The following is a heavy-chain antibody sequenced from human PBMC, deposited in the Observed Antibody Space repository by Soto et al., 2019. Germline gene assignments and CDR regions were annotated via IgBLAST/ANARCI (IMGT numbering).Heavy chain of an antibody. CDR1: GFTFSSYA. D-gene: IGHD7-27*01. V-gene: IGHV3-23*01. Sequence: GGSLRLSCAASGFTFSSYAMAWVRQAPGKGLEWVSDISGSGSFTYYADSVKGRFTSSRDNSKATLYLQMSSLRVEDTAIYYCARDRGGNWGFYYGMDVWGQGTTVTVSS. CDR2: ISGSGSFT. J-gene: IGHJ6*02. CDR3: ARDRGGNWGFYYGMDV.